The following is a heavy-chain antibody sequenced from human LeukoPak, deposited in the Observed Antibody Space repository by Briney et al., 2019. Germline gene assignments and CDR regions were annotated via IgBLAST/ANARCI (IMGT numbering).Heavy chain of an antibody. Sequence: SETLSLTCTVSGGSISSGAYYWSWIRQHPGKGLEWIGYIYYSGTTHYNPSLKSRVTMSVDTSKNQFSLKLSSVTAADTAVYYCARVLRGTEYYLDNWGPGTLVTVSS. D-gene: IGHD3-16*01. V-gene: IGHV4-31*03. CDR1: GGSISSGAYY. CDR2: IYYSGTT. J-gene: IGHJ4*02. CDR3: ARVLRGTEYYLDN.